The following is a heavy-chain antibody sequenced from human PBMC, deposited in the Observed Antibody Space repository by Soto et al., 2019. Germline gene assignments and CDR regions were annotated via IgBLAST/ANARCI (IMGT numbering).Heavy chain of an antibody. CDR2: INPSDATT. J-gene: IGHJ4*02. V-gene: IGHV1-46*01. Sequence: QVQLVQSGAEVKKPGASVNVSCKASGYSFTAYYMHWVRQAPGQGLEWMGDINPSDATTRYAQKFQGRVTMTRDTSTSTAYMELSSLRSEDTAMYYCVSNSVERFTGLGYWGQGTLVTVSS. D-gene: IGHD3-16*01. CDR1: GYSFTAYY. CDR3: VSNSVERFTGLGY.